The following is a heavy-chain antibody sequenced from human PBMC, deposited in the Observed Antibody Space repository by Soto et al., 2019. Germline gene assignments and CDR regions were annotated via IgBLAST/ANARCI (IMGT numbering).Heavy chain of an antibody. CDR2: MSYDETKK. D-gene: IGHD2-15*01. CDR3: AKDRRDGDFMHILVVDF. J-gene: IGHJ4*02. V-gene: IGHV3-30*18. Sequence: QVQLVESGGGVVQPGGSLRLSCATSGFSLSSYAMHWVRQAPGKGLEWVALMSYDETKKYYADSVKGRFTISRDTSKNTLFLQMNNLRVEDTAVYYCAKDRRDGDFMHILVVDFWVQGALVTVSS. CDR1: GFSLSSYA.